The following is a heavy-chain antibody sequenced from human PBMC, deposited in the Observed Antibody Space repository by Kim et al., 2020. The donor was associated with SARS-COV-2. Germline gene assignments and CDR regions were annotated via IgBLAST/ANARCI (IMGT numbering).Heavy chain of an antibody. D-gene: IGHD4-4*01. J-gene: IGHJ4*02. Sequence: GGSLRLSCAASGFTFSTYAMSWVRQTPGKGLEWVSSLSARSNTYYADSVKGRFSISRDNSKYTLYLQMNSLRAEDTAVYFCAKRATGVLGRVSHFDYWGQGTLVTVSS. CDR2: LSARSNT. V-gene: IGHV3-23*01. CDR3: AKRATGVLGRVSHFDY. CDR1: GFTFSTYA.